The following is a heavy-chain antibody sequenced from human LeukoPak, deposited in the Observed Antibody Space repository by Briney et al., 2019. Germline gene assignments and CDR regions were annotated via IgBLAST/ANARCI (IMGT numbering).Heavy chain of an antibody. Sequence: SETLSLTCAVYGGSFSGYYWSWIRQPPGKGLEWIGEINHSGSTNYNPSLKSRVTISVDTSKNQFSLKLSSVTAADTAVYYCARIAAAGYYYYYYYMDVWGKGTTVTASS. CDR3: ARIAAAGYYYYYYYMDV. D-gene: IGHD6-13*01. V-gene: IGHV4-34*01. J-gene: IGHJ6*03. CDR1: GGSFSGYY. CDR2: INHSGST.